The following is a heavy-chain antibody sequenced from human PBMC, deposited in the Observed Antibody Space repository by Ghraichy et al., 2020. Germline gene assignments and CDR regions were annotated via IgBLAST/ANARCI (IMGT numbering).Heavy chain of an antibody. D-gene: IGHD6-13*01. CDR1: SGSISSSAYY. J-gene: IGHJ4*02. CDR2: IFSSGST. Sequence: SETRSLTCTVSSGSISSSAYYWGWIRQPPGKGLEWIGNIFSSGSTSYSPSLKSRVIMSGDTSKNQFSLRLNSVTAADTAVYYCARLLAASGNFDYWGQGTLVTVSS. CDR3: ARLLAASGNFDY. V-gene: IGHV4-39*07.